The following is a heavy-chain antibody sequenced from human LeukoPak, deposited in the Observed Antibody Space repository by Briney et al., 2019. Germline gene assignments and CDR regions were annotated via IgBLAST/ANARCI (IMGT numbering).Heavy chain of an antibody. J-gene: IGHJ4*02. CDR1: GFTFSSYW. D-gene: IGHD6-13*01. Sequence: GGSLRLSCAASGFTFSSYWMSWVRQAPGKGLEWVANIKQDGSEKYYVDSVKGRFTISRDNAKNSLYLQMNSLRAEDTAVYYCARGPVAQQLVRVFDCWGQGTLVTVSS. V-gene: IGHV3-7*01. CDR3: ARGPVAQQLVRVFDC. CDR2: IKQDGSEK.